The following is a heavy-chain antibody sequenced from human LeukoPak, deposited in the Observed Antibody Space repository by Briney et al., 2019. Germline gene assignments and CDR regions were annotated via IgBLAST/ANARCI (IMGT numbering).Heavy chain of an antibody. V-gene: IGHV4-30-2*01. J-gene: IGHJ1*01. CDR3: ARGGYYDSSGYSFQH. Sequence: SETLSLTCAVSGGSISSGGYSWSWIRQPPGKGLEWIGYIYHSGSTYYNPSLKSRVTISVDRSKNQFSLKLSSVTAADTAVYYCARGGYYDSSGYSFQHWGQGALVTVSS. CDR2: IYHSGST. CDR1: GGSISSGGYS. D-gene: IGHD3-22*01.